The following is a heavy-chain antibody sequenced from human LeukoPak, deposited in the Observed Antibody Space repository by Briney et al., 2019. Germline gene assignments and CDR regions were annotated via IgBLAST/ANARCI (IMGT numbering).Heavy chain of an antibody. J-gene: IGHJ4*02. V-gene: IGHV3-53*01. Sequence: GGSLRLSCAASGFTVSSNYMSWVRQAPGKGLEWVSVIYSGGSTYYADSVKGRFTISRDNAKNSLYLQMNSLRAEDTAVYYCARPYEQWLVRGWGQGTLVTVSS. D-gene: IGHD6-19*01. CDR2: IYSGGST. CDR1: GFTVSSNY. CDR3: ARPYEQWLVRG.